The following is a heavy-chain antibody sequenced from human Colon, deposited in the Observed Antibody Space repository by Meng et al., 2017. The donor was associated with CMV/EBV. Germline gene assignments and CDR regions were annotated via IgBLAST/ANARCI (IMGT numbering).Heavy chain of an antibody. J-gene: IGHJ6*02. CDR2: IYSGGST. V-gene: IGHV3-53*01. CDR1: GFTVSSNY. D-gene: IGHD4-23*01. CDR3: ASSFGGYYYYYGMDV. Sequence: GESLKISCAASGFTVSSNYMSWVRQAPGKGLEWVSVIYSGGSTYYADSVKGRFTISRDNSKNTLYLQMNSLRAEDTAVYYCASSFGGYYYYYGMDVWGQGTTVTVSS.